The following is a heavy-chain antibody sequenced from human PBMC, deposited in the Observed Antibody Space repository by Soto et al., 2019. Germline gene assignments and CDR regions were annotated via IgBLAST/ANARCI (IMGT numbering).Heavy chain of an antibody. Sequence: ASVKVSCKASGYTFTGYYTHWVRQAPGQGLEWMGWINPNSGGTNYAQKFQGWVTMTRDTSISTAYMGLSRLRSDDTAVYYCARDQGGSYSGPDYWGQGTLVTVSS. J-gene: IGHJ4*02. CDR3: ARDQGGSYSGPDY. D-gene: IGHD1-26*01. CDR2: INPNSGGT. V-gene: IGHV1-2*04. CDR1: GYTFTGYY.